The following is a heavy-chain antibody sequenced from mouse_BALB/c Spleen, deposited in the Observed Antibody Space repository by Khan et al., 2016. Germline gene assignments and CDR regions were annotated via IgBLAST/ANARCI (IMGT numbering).Heavy chain of an antibody. CDR1: GYTFTNYG. J-gene: IGHJ1*01. V-gene: IGHV9-3-1*01. CDR2: MNTYTGEP. CDR3: ARDYDYDGDWYFDV. D-gene: IGHD2-4*01. Sequence: QSQLVQSGPELKKPGETVKISCKASGYTFTNYGMNWVKQAPGKGLKWMGWMNTYTGEPTYADDFKGRFAFSLKTSARTAYLQINNRKNEDTATYFCARDYDYDGDWYFDVWGAGTTVTVSS.